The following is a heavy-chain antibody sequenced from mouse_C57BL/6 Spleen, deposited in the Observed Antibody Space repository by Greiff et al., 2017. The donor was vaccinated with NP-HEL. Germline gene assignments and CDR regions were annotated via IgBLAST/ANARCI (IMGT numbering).Heavy chain of an antibody. Sequence: VQLQQSGAELARPGASVKLSCKASGYTFTSYGISWVKQRTGQGLEWIGEIYPRSGNTYYIEKFKGKATLTADKSSSTAYMELRSLTSEDSAVYFCARDGSRSPFAYWGQGTLVTVSA. J-gene: IGHJ3*01. CDR1: GYTFTSYG. V-gene: IGHV1-81*01. CDR2: IYPRSGNT. D-gene: IGHD1-1*01. CDR3: ARDGSRSPFAY.